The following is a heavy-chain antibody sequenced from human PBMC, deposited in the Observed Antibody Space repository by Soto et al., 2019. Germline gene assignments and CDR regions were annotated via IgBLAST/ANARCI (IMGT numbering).Heavy chain of an antibody. CDR1: GFTFGDHY. D-gene: IGHD1-1*01. J-gene: IGHJ4*02. V-gene: IGHV3-72*01. Sequence: GGSLRLSCEVSGFTFGDHYVDWVRQSPGKGLEWIGRIRGKAHSYSTTYAASVKGRLTLSRDDSKNSVYLQKNNLKTEDTAVYYCVRPIQPGTTTYFDHWGQGTLVTVSS. CDR2: IRGKAHSYST. CDR3: VRPIQPGTTTYFDH.